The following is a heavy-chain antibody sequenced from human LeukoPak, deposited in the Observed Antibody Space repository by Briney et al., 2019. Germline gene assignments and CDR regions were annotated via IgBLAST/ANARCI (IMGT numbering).Heavy chain of an antibody. J-gene: IGHJ4*02. V-gene: IGHV4-59*08. Sequence: SETLSLTCTVSGASINSYYWSWIRQPPGKGLEWLGYIYYSGITNYNPSLKSRVTISVDTSRNQLFLKLSSVTAADTAVYYCARGMTTVTHWGQGTLVTVSS. CDR2: IYYSGIT. D-gene: IGHD4-11*01. CDR3: ARGMTTVTH. CDR1: GASINSYY.